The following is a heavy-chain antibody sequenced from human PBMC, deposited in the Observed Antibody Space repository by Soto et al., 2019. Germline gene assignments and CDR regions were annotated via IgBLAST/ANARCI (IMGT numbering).Heavy chain of an antibody. CDR2: IYSGGST. D-gene: IGHD6-13*01. Sequence: EVQLVESGGGLVQPGGSLRLSCAASGFTVSSNYMSWVRQAPGKGLEWVSVIYSGGSTYYADSVKGRFTISRDNSKNTLYLQMNSLRAEDTAVYYCAREAGIAARGRYYMDVWGKGTTVTVSS. J-gene: IGHJ6*03. V-gene: IGHV3-66*01. CDR1: GFTVSSNY. CDR3: AREAGIAARGRYYMDV.